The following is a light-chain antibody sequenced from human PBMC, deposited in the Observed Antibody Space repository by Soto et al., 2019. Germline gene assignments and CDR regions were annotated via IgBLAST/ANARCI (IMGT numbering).Light chain of an antibody. CDR1: SGDVGGYNY. V-gene: IGLV2-11*01. CDR2: DVS. CDR3: CSYAGSYTPLYV. J-gene: IGLJ1*01. Sequence: QSVLTQPRSVSGSPGQSVTISCTGTSGDVGGYNYVSWYQQHPGKAPKLMIYDVSKRPSGVPDRFSGSKSGNTASLTISGLQAEDEADYYCCSYAGSYTPLYVFGTGTKVTVL.